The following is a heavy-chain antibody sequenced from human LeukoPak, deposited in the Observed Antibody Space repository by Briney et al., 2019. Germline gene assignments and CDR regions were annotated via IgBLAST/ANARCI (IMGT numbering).Heavy chain of an antibody. V-gene: IGHV4-38-2*02. J-gene: IGHJ4*02. Sequence: LETLSLTCTVSHYSISSNYYWVWIRQPPGKGLEWIGSIYHSGSTYYNPSLKSRVTISVDTSKNEFSLKLTSVTAADTAVYYCARSSGYMTYWGKGTLVTV. D-gene: IGHD3-22*01. CDR1: HYSISSNYY. CDR3: ARSSGYMTY. CDR2: IYHSGST.